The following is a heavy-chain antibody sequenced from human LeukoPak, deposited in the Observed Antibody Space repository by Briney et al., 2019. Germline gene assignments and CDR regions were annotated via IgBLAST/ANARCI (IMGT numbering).Heavy chain of an antibody. V-gene: IGHV3-30*04. CDR3: AKDSLPWSGSYPPDY. Sequence: GGSLRLSCAASGFTFSSYSMHWVRQAPGKGLEWVAVISYDGSNKYYADSVKGRFTISRDNSKNTLYLQMNSLRVEDTAVYYCAKDSLPWSGSYPPDYWGQGTLVTVSS. D-gene: IGHD1-26*01. CDR1: GFTFSSYS. J-gene: IGHJ4*02. CDR2: ISYDGSNK.